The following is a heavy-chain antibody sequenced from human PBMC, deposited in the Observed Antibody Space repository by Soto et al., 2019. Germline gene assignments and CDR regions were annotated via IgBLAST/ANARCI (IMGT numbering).Heavy chain of an antibody. CDR1: GGSISSYY. CDR2: IYYSGST. CDR3: ARDLPVRATPSGWFDP. V-gene: IGHV4-59*01. Sequence: SETLSLTCTVSGGSISSYYWSWIRQPPGKGLEWIGYIYYSGSTNYNPSLKSRVTISVDTSKNQFSLKLSSVTAADTAVYYCARDLPVRATPSGWFDPWGQGTLVTVSS. J-gene: IGHJ5*02.